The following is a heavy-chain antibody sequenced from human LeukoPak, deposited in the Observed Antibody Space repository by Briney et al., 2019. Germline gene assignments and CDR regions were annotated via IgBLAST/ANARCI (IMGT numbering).Heavy chain of an antibody. CDR2: ISGSGGST. V-gene: IGHV3-23*01. Sequence: TGGPLRLSCAASGFTFSSYWMHWIRQPPGKGLEWVSAISGSGGSTYYADSVKGRFTISRDNSKNTLYLQMNSLRAEDTAVYYCAKDRASYSSGWPAFDYWGQGTLVTVSS. CDR1: GFTFSSYW. D-gene: IGHD6-19*01. CDR3: AKDRASYSSGWPAFDY. J-gene: IGHJ4*02.